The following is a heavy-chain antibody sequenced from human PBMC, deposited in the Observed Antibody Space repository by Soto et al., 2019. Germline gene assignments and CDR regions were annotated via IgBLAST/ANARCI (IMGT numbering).Heavy chain of an antibody. V-gene: IGHV3-74*01. CDR1: GFTFSSYW. CDR3: VKTSPGYFDWLSHDAFAI. CDR2: INSDGSST. J-gene: IGHJ3*02. D-gene: IGHD3-9*01. Sequence: PGGSLRLSCAASGFTFSSYWMHWVRQAPGKGLVWVSRINSDGSSTSYADSVKGRFTISRDNAKNTLYLQMNSLRAEDTAVYYCVKTSPGYFDWLSHDAFAIWGQGTMVTVSS.